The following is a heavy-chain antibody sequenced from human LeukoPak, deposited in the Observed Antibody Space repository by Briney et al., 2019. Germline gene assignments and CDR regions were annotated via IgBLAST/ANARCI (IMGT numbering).Heavy chain of an antibody. CDR2: MYYSGSST. J-gene: IGHJ4*02. D-gene: IGHD2-8*02. CDR1: VGSISSSGYF. V-gene: IGHV4-39*01. CDR3: TRRNSGGHIDH. Sequence: SETLSLTCSVSVGSISSSGYFWGWIRQPPGKGLEWIGSMYYSGSSTYYNSSLRSRVTMSVDTSKNQFSLSLTSVTPADTAVYYCTRRNSGGHIDHWGQGTLVTVSS.